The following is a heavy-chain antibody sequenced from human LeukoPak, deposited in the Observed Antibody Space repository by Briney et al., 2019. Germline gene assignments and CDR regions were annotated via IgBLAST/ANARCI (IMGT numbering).Heavy chain of an antibody. CDR2: IYNYGST. CDR1: GASITSYY. CDR3: ARGVGYGDSRHFDR. V-gene: IGHV4-59*01. Sequence: SQTLSLTCAVSGASITSYYWSWIRQSPGKGLEWIGYIYNYGSTKYEPSLQSRVTISEDTAKNQFSLNLKSVTAADTAVYYCARGVGYGDSRHFDRWGHGILVTVSS. J-gene: IGHJ4*01. D-gene: IGHD4-17*01.